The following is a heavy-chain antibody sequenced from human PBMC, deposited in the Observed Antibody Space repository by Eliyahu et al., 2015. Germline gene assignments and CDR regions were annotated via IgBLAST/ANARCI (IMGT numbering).Heavy chain of an antibody. CDR3: THAYRYYDNSGFVLQLDS. J-gene: IGHJ4*02. D-gene: IGHD3-22*01. Sequence: QITLKESGPTLVKPTQTLTLTCXFSGFSLSTXGVGVGWIRQPPGKALEWLAVIYWDDDERYSPSLKSRLTITKDTSKSQVVLTMTNMDPVDTATYFCTHAYRYYDNSGFVLQLDSWGQGTQVTVSS. V-gene: IGHV2-5*02. CDR2: IYWDDDE. CDR1: GFSLSTXGVG.